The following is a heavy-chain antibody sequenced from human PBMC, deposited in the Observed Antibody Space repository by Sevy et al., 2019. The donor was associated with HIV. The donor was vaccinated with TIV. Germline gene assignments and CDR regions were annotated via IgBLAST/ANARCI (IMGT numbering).Heavy chain of an antibody. CDR3: TRALIVVAGFFRYYHGMDV. CDR1: GFTFSDHY. V-gene: IGHV3-72*01. Sequence: GGSLRLSCAASGFTFSDHYMDWVRQAPGKGLEWIGRSRNKANSYTTEYAASVKGRFTISRDESKNSLYLQMNSLKSEDTAIYYCTRALIVVAGFFRYYHGMDVWVQGTTVTVSS. D-gene: IGHD6-19*01. CDR2: SRNKANSYTT. J-gene: IGHJ6*02.